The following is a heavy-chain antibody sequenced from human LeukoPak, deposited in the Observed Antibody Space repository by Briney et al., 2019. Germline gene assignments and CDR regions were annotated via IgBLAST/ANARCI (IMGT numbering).Heavy chain of an antibody. CDR1: GFTFSTHS. CDR3: ARDEYYYDSSGYYLD. V-gene: IGHV3-30*03. Sequence: GGSLRLSCAASGFTFSTHSMNWVRQAPGKGLEWVAVISYDGSNKYYADSVKGRFTISRDNSKDTLYLQMNSLRAEDTAVYYCARDEYYYDSSGYYLDWGQGTLVTVSS. CDR2: ISYDGSNK. J-gene: IGHJ4*02. D-gene: IGHD3-22*01.